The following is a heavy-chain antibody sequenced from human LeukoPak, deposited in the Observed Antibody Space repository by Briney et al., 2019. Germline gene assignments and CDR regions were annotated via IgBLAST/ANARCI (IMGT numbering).Heavy chain of an antibody. V-gene: IGHV3-30*02. J-gene: IGHJ4*02. CDR1: GFTFSSYG. D-gene: IGHD3-22*01. CDR2: IRYDGSNK. Sequence: PGGSLRLSCAASGFTFSSYGMHWVRQAPGKGLEWVAIIRYDGSNKYYADSVKGRFTISRDNSKNTLYLQMNSLRAEDTAVYYCAKAYYDTSTFTSYFFDYWGQGTLVTVSS. CDR3: AKAYYDTSTFTSYFFDY.